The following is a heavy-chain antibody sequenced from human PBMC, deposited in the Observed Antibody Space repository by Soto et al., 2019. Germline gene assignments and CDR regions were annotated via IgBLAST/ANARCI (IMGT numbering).Heavy chain of an antibody. V-gene: IGHV1-69*01. CDR3: ASEVTVASYSFDF. Sequence: QVQLVQSGAEVKRPGSSVKVSCKASGGTFNNYALSWVRQAPGQGLEWMGGIIPIFNSANYAQKFQGRVTITSDDSTSTASMELRSLRPDDTAVYYCASEVTVASYSFDFWGQGTLVTVSS. J-gene: IGHJ4*02. CDR1: GGTFNNYA. D-gene: IGHD5-12*01. CDR2: IIPIFNSA.